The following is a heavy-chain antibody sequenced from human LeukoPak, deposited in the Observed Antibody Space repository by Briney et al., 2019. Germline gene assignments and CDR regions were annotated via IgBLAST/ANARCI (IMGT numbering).Heavy chain of an antibody. V-gene: IGHV4-59*08. J-gene: IGHJ4*02. CDR2: ISYSGSP. D-gene: IGHD6-13*01. CDR3: ARVGHIVAAGTYDW. CDR1: GASISSYY. Sequence: PSETLSLTCTVSGASISSYYWSWIRQPPGKGLEWIGYISYSGSPNYNPSLKSRVTISADTSKNQFSLNLSSVTAADTAVYYCARVGHIVAAGTYDWWGQGTLVTVFS.